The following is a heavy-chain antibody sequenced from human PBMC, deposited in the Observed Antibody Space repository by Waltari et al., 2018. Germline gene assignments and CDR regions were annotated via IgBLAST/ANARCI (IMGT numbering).Heavy chain of an antibody. D-gene: IGHD1-26*01. Sequence: QVQLVQSGAEVKKPGASVKVSCKASGYTFTGYYMHWVRQAPGQGLEWMGWITPNSGGTNYAQKCQGRVTMTRDTSISTAYMELSRLRSDDTAVYYCARARTIVGASHWGQGTLVTVSS. CDR3: ARARTIVGASH. J-gene: IGHJ4*02. CDR2: ITPNSGGT. V-gene: IGHV1-2*02. CDR1: GYTFTGYY.